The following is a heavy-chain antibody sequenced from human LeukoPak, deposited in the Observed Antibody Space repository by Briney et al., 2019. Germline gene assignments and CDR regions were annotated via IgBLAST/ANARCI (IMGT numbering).Heavy chain of an antibody. V-gene: IGHV4-61*02. CDR2: IYTSGST. J-gene: IGHJ4*02. CDR1: GGSISSGSYY. CDR3: ARDRGYGLGY. Sequence: SETLSLTCTVSGGSISSGSYYWSRIRPPAGKGLEWIGRIYTSGSTNYNPSLKSRVTISVDTSKNQFSLKLSSVTAADTAVYYCARDRGYGLGYWGQGTLVTVSS. D-gene: IGHD4-17*01.